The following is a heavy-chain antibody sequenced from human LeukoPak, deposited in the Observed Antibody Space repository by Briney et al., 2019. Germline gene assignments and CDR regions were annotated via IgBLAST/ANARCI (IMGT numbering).Heavy chain of an antibody. D-gene: IGHD6-13*01. Sequence: PGRSLRLSCAASGFSFSSYAMHWVRQAPGKGLEWVALISYDGSSKYYAESVKGRFTISRDNSKNTVHLQMNSLRDEDTAVYYCGRDARYSSSWCDYWGQGTLVTVSS. CDR2: ISYDGSSK. V-gene: IGHV3-30-3*01. CDR3: GRDARYSSSWCDY. CDR1: GFSFSSYA. J-gene: IGHJ4*02.